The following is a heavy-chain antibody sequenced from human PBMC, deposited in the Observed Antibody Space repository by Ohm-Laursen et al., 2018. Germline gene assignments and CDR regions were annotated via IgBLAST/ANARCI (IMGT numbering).Heavy chain of an antibody. CDR3: ARDYPLRYYDSSGSSYYYYGMDV. J-gene: IGHJ6*02. CDR1: GFTFDRYA. V-gene: IGHV3-9*01. CDR2: VTWNSDRL. D-gene: IGHD3-22*01. Sequence: SLRLSCAASGFTFDRYAMHWVRQPPGRGLEWVSSVTWNSDRLGYADSVKGRFTISRDNSKNTLYLQMNSLRAEDTAVYYCARDYPLRYYDSSGSSYYYYGMDVWGQGTTVTVSS.